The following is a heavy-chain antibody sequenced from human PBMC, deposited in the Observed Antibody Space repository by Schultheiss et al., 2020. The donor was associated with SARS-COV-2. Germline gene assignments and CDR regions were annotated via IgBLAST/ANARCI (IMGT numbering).Heavy chain of an antibody. CDR1: GSSITGFF. CDR3: ARATRVESLFSVRGGSFDF. V-gene: IGHV4-59*01. CDR2: IYFTGIT. J-gene: IGHJ4*02. Sequence: SETLSLTCSVSGSSITGFFWTWIRQPPGKGLDPIGNIYFTGITKYNPSLKSRVTISIDTSKKQFSLTLGSVTAADTAVYFCARATRVESLFSVRGGSFDFWGRGALVTVSS. D-gene: IGHD5-24*01.